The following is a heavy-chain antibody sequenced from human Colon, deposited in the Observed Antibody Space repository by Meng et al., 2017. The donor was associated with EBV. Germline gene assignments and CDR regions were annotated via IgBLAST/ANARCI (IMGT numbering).Heavy chain of an antibody. CDR2: INESGST. CDR1: CGCFSNSY. V-gene: IGHV4-34*01. Sequence: QVPFQEWGAGQLKPSGALSTTCADYCGCFSNSYWRRIRQPPGKRLEWIGQINESGSTKYNPSLKSRVTILMDTSKNQFSLRLSSVTAADTAVYYCRNAFCSAEAGCSDQWGQGTLVTVSS. CDR3: RNAFCSAEAGCSDQ. D-gene: IGHD3-3*01. J-gene: IGHJ4*02.